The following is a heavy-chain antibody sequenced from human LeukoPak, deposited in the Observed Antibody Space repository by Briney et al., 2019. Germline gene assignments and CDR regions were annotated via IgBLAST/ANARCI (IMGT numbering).Heavy chain of an antibody. D-gene: IGHD2-2*01. CDR3: TRDDGGTLNLQYQLLLESVPDY. CDR2: TRSKAYGGTT. J-gene: IGHJ4*02. CDR1: GFTFGDYA. Sequence: GGSLRLTCTASGFTFGDYAMSWVRQAPGKGLEWIGFTRSKAYGGTTEYAASVKGRFTISRDHSKSIAHVHMNSLKTEDTAVYYCTRDDGGTLNLQYQLLLESVPDYWGQGTLVTVSS. V-gene: IGHV3-49*04.